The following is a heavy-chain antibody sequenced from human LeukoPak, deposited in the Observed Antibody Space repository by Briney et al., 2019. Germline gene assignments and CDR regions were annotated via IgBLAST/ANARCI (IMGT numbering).Heavy chain of an antibody. D-gene: IGHD3/OR15-3a*01. J-gene: IGHJ6*03. CDR1: GYTFTSYD. Sequence: ASVKVSCKASGYTFTSYDINWVRQATGQGLEWMGWMDPNSGNTGYAQKFQGRVTMTKNTSITTAYMELSSLRSEDTAVYYCARALSWTTNSYYYMDVWGKGSTVTVSS. CDR2: MDPNSGNT. CDR3: ARALSWTTNSYYYMDV. V-gene: IGHV1-8*01.